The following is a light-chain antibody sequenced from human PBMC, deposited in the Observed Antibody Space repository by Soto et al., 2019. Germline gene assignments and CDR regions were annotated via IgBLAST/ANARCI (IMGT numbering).Light chain of an antibody. CDR2: DAS. CDR3: QQYDNLPGT. Sequence: DIQMTQSPSSLSASVGDRVTITCQASQDISNYLNWYQQKPGKAPKLLNYDASNLETGVPSRFSGSGSGTDFTFTISSLQAEDIATYYCQQYDNLPGTFGQGTKLEIK. CDR1: QDISNY. V-gene: IGKV1-33*01. J-gene: IGKJ2*02.